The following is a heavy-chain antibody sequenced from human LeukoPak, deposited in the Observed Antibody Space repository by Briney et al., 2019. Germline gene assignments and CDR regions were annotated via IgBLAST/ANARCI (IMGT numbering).Heavy chain of an antibody. V-gene: IGHV4-34*01. J-gene: IGHJ5*02. CDR1: GGSFSGYY. CDR3: ARNRYYYGSRNYGVPTWFDP. CDR2: INHRGST. Sequence: SETLSLTCAVYGGSFSGYYWSWIRQPPGKGLEWIGEINHRGSTNYNPSLKSRVTISVDTSKNQFSLKLSSVTAADTAVYYCARNRYYYGSRNYGVPTWFDPWGQGTLVTVSS. D-gene: IGHD3-10*01.